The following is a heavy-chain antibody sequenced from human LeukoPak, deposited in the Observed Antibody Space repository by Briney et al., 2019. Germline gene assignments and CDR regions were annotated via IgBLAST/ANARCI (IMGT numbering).Heavy chain of an antibody. Sequence: GESLKISCKGSGYSFTSYWIGWVRQMPGKGLEWMGIIYPGDSDTRYSPSFQGQVTISADKSINAAFVQWSSLKASDTAIYYCARRTPEYTNRWYFDLWGRGTLVTVSS. CDR3: ARRTPEYTNRWYFDL. D-gene: IGHD6-6*01. V-gene: IGHV5-51*01. J-gene: IGHJ2*01. CDR2: IYPGDSDT. CDR1: GYSFTSYW.